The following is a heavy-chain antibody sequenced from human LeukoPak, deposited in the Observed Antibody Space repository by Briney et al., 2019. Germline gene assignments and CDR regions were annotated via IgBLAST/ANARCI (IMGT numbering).Heavy chain of an antibody. CDR2: INPNSAGT. V-gene: IGHV1-2*02. CDR1: GYTFTGYY. D-gene: IGHD3-22*01. J-gene: IGHJ4*02. Sequence: ASVEVSCKASGYTFTGYYMHWVRQAPGQGLEWMGWINPNSAGTNYAQKFQGRVTMTRDTSISTAYMELSRLRPDDTAVYYCARDFFRSMYYYDSSGYSNRDYWGQGTLVTVSS. CDR3: ARDFFRSMYYYDSSGYSNRDY.